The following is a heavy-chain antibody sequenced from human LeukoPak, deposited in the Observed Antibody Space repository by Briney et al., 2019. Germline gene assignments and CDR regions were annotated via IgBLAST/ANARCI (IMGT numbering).Heavy chain of an antibody. CDR3: ARVPTILDAFDI. CDR2: IYYSGST. CDR1: GGSISSGGYY. Sequence: PSETLSLTCTVSGGSISSGGYYWSWIRQHPGKGLEWIGYIYYSGSTYYNPSLKSRVTISVDTSKNQFSLKLSSVTAADTAVYYCARVPTILDAFDIWGQGTMVTVSS. D-gene: IGHD5-12*01. J-gene: IGHJ3*02. V-gene: IGHV4-31*03.